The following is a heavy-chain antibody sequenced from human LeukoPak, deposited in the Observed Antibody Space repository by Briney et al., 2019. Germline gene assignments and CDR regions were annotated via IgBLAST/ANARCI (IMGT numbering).Heavy chain of an antibody. Sequence: GGSLRLSCAAPGFTFSSYAMSWVRQAPGKGLEWVSAISGSGGSTYYADSVKGRFTISRDNSKNTLYLQMNSLRAEDTAVYYCSKSGSYLIYYYYGMDVWGQGTTVTVSS. CDR3: SKSGSYLIYYYYGMDV. D-gene: IGHD1-26*01. J-gene: IGHJ6*02. V-gene: IGHV3-23*01. CDR2: ISGSGGST. CDR1: GFTFSSYA.